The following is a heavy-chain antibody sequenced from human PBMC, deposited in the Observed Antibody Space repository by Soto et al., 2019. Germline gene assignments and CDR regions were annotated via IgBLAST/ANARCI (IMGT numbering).Heavy chain of an antibody. CDR2: IDYSGST. V-gene: IGHV4-31*03. Sequence: QVQLQESGPGLVKPSQTLSLTCTVSGGSISSGVYYWSWIRQHPGKGLEWSWYIDYSGSTYYNPSLKRRVTISVDTSKNQFSLKLSSVTAADTAVYYCAGIYSGSPGGTLRYWGQGTLVTVSS. J-gene: IGHJ4*02. CDR1: GGSISSGVYY. CDR3: AGIYSGSPGGTLRY. D-gene: IGHD1-26*01.